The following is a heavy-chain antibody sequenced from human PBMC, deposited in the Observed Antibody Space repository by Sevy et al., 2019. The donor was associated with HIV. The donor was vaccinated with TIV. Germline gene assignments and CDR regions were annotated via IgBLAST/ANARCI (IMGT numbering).Heavy chain of an antibody. CDR1: GFTFSTYN. D-gene: IGHD3-16*01. V-gene: IGHV3-21*01. J-gene: IGHJ3*02. CDR2: ISGSSNYI. CDR3: TRDRDMITFGVAEAFDI. Sequence: GGSLRLSCAASGFTFSTYNINWVHQAPGKGLEWVSSISGSSNYIYYSDSVKGRFTISRDNAKNSLYLQMNSLRAEDTAVYYCTRDRDMITFGVAEAFDIWGQGTMVIVSS.